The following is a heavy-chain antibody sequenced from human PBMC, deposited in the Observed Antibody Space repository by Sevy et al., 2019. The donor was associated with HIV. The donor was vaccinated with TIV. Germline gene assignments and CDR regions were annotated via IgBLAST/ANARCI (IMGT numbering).Heavy chain of an antibody. D-gene: IGHD6-19*01. CDR3: AKEWTLLSDWYGEFDY. V-gene: IGHV3-23*01. CDR1: GFTFTNYG. J-gene: IGHJ4*02. Sequence: VGSLRLSCAASGFTFTNYGMHWVRQAPGKGLEWVSGISNSGANTYYADSVRGRFTVSRDNSKNTVYLQLNSLRAEDTAIYYCAKEWTLLSDWYGEFDYWGQGTLVTVSS. CDR2: ISNSGANT.